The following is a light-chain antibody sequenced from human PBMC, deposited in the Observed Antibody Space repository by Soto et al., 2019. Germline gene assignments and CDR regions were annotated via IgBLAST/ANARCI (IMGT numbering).Light chain of an antibody. Sequence: QSALTQPASVSGSPGQSITISCTGTSSDVGGYNYVSWYQQHPGKPPKVMIYDVSKRPSGVSNRFSGSKSGNTASLALSGLQVEDEADYYCSSYTSSSTRVVFGGGTKLTVL. J-gene: IGLJ2*01. CDR1: SSDVGGYNY. CDR3: SSYTSSSTRVV. CDR2: DVS. V-gene: IGLV2-14*03.